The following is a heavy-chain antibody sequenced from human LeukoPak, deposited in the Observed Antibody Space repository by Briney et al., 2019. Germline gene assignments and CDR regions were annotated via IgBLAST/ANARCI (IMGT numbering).Heavy chain of an antibody. V-gene: IGHV4-31*03. D-gene: IGHD2-2*01. Sequence: PSETLSLTCTVSGGSISSSSYYWSWIRQHPGKGLEWIGYIYYSGSTYYNPSLKSRVTISVDTSKNQFSLKLSSVTAADTAVYYCARGPYCSSTSCYSRSRYYYYGMDVWGQGTTVTVSS. CDR3: ARGPYCSSTSCYSRSRYYYYGMDV. J-gene: IGHJ6*02. CDR1: GGSISSSSYY. CDR2: IYYSGST.